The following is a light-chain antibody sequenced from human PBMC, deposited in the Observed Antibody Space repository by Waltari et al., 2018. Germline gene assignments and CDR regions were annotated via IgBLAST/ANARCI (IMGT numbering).Light chain of an antibody. V-gene: IGLV2-23*03. Sequence: QSALTQPASMSGSPEQSITISCTGTSSDVGSYNLVSWYQQHPGKAPKLMIYEGSKRPSGISSRFSGSKSGNTASLTISGLQAEDEADYYCSSYAGSTTFVIFVGGTKLTVL. J-gene: IGLJ2*01. CDR3: SSYAGSTTFVI. CDR2: EGS. CDR1: SSDVGSYNL.